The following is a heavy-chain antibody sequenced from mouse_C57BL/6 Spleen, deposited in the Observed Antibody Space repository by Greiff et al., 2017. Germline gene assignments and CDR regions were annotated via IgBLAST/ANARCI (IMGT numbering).Heavy chain of an antibody. Sequence: QVQLQQPGAELVKPGASVKMSCKASGYTFTSYWITWVKQRPGQGLEWIGDIYPGSGSTNYNEKFKSKATLTVDTSSSTAYMQLSSLTSEDSAVYDCARYCNWDVGGPYFDYWGQGTTLTVSS. CDR1: GYTFTSYW. J-gene: IGHJ2*01. D-gene: IGHD4-1*01. CDR3: ARYCNWDVGGPYFDY. V-gene: IGHV1-55*01. CDR2: IYPGSGST.